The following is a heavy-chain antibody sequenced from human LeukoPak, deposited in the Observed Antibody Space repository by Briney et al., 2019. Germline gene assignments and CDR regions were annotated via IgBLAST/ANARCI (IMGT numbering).Heavy chain of an antibody. CDR3: ARHQYQLSALDY. Sequence: SETLSLTCTVSGGSISSYYWSWIRQPAGKGLEWIGRIYTSGSTNYNPSLKSRVTMSVDTSKNQFSLNLNSVTAADTAVYYCARHQYQLSALDYWGQGTLVTVSS. V-gene: IGHV4-4*07. CDR2: IYTSGST. J-gene: IGHJ4*02. D-gene: IGHD2-2*01. CDR1: GGSISSYY.